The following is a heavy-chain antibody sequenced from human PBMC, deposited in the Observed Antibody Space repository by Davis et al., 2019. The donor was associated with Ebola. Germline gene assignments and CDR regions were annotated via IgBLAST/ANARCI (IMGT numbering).Heavy chain of an antibody. CDR1: GFIFSTYG. CDR2: ITGSGVST. J-gene: IGHJ4*02. V-gene: IGHV3-23*01. CDR3: AKSPMVRGAMDHGNFDY. D-gene: IGHD3-10*01. Sequence: GGSLRLSCAASGFIFSTYGMSWVRQAPGKGLEWVSTITGSGVSTYYADSVKGRFTVSRDNSKNTLYLQMNSLRAEDTAVYYCAKSPMVRGAMDHGNFDYWGQGTLVTVSS.